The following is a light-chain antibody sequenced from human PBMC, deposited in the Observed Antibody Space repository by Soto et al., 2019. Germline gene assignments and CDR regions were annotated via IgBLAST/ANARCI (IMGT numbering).Light chain of an antibody. Sequence: QSVPTQPPSVFGAPGQALTILLPGNSIHVGTYNRVSWYQQPPRTAPKLMIYEVSNRPSGVPDRFSGSKSGNTASLTISGLQAEDEAEYYCSSYTSTSTYVFGTGTKVTDL. V-gene: IGLV2-18*02. CDR1: SIHVGTYNR. J-gene: IGLJ1*01. CDR2: EVS. CDR3: SSYTSTSTYV.